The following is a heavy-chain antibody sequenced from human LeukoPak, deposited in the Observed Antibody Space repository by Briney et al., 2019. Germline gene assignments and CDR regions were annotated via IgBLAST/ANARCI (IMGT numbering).Heavy chain of an antibody. J-gene: IGHJ4*02. D-gene: IGHD3-22*01. CDR2: IYYSGST. Sequence: PPQTLSLTCTVSGGSISSGDYYWSWIRQPPGKGLEWIGYIYYSGSTYCNPSLKSRVTISVDTSKNQFSLKLSSVTAAYTAVYYCARDYYYDSSGYMTAYWGQGTLVTVSS. CDR1: GGSISSGDYY. V-gene: IGHV4-30-4*08. CDR3: ARDYYYDSSGYMTAY.